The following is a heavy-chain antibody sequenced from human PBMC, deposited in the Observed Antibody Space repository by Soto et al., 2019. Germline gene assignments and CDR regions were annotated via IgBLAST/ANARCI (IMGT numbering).Heavy chain of an antibody. J-gene: IGHJ4*02. CDR3: ARGPGSDWYDY. V-gene: IGHV4-31*03. CDR2: IYYSGST. D-gene: IGHD6-19*01. CDR1: GGSISSGGYY. Sequence: VRLEASGPGLVKPSQTLSLTCTVSGGSISSGGYYWSWIRQHPGKGLEWIGYIYYSGSTYYNPSLKSRVTISVDTSKNQFSLKLSSVTAADTAVYFCARGPGSDWYDYWGQGTLVTVSS.